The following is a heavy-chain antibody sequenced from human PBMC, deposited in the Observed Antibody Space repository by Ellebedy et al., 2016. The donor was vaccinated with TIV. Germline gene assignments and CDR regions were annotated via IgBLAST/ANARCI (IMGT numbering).Heavy chain of an antibody. V-gene: IGHV3-15*01. D-gene: IGHD6-13*01. CDR2: IKSKTDGGTS. CDR3: STDRRSCSWWEYFHGIDV. Sequence: PGGTLRLSCAASGFTFSHAWLSWVRQAPGKGLEWVGRIKSKTDGGTSDYAAPVKGRFTISRVDSKNTLYLQMNSLKTEDTAVYYCSTDRRSCSWWEYFHGIDVWGQGTTVTVSS. CDR1: GFTFSHAW. J-gene: IGHJ6*02.